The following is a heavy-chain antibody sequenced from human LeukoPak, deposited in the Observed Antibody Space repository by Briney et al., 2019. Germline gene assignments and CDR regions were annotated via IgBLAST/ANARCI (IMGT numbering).Heavy chain of an antibody. CDR3: ARDSGLPSDCCGASCNYYYYGMDV. Sequence: GASVKVSCKDSGYTFISYGVSWGRQAPGQGLEWRGWISAYNGDTKYAQKLQGRVTMTTDTSTSTAYMELRSLRSEDTAVYYCARDSGLPSDCCGASCNYYYYGMDVWGQGTTVTVSS. CDR1: GYTFISYG. J-gene: IGHJ6*02. V-gene: IGHV1-18*01. D-gene: IGHD2-15*01. CDR2: ISAYNGDT.